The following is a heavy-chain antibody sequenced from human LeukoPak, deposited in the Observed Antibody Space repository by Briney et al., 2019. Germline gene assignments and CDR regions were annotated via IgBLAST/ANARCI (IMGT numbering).Heavy chain of an antibody. CDR3: ARIRVVGATTKFDY. D-gene: IGHD1-26*01. CDR2: IYSGGST. V-gene: IGHV3-53*01. CDR1: GFTVSSNY. J-gene: IGHJ4*02. Sequence: GGSLRLSCAASGFTVSSNYMSWVRQAPGKGLEWVSVIYSGGSTYYADSVKGRFTISRDNSKNTLYLQMNSLRAEDTAVYYCARIRVVGATTKFDYWGQGTLVTVSS.